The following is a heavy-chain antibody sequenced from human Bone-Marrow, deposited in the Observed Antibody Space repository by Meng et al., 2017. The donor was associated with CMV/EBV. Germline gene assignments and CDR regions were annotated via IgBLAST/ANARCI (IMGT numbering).Heavy chain of an antibody. CDR1: GFTFSSYG. D-gene: IGHD3-3*01. CDR3: AKDVLRFLEWLLSPGMDV. CDR2: IRYDGSNK. Sequence: GGSLRLSCAASGFTFSSYGMHWVRQAPGKGLEWVAFIRYDGSNKYYADSVKGRFTISRDNSKNTLYLQMNSLRAEDTAVYYCAKDVLRFLEWLLSPGMDVWGQGTTVTVSS. V-gene: IGHV3-30*02. J-gene: IGHJ6*02.